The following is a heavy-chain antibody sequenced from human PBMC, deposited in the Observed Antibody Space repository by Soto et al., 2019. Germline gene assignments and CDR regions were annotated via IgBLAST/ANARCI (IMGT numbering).Heavy chain of an antibody. CDR1: GFTFSSYA. Sequence: EVQLLESGGGLVQPGGSLRLSCAASGFTFSSYAMSWVRQAPGKGLEWVSAISGSGGSTYYADSVQGRFTISRDKSKNTLYLQMNSPRAEDTAVYYCASNVPPGYYDSSGYCSLRSPFDYWGQGTLVTVSS. D-gene: IGHD3-22*01. CDR2: ISGSGGST. J-gene: IGHJ4*02. V-gene: IGHV3-23*01. CDR3: ASNVPPGYYDSSGYCSLRSPFDY.